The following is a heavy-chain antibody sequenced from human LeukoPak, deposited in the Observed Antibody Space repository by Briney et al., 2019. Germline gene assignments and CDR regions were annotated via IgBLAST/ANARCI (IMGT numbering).Heavy chain of an antibody. J-gene: IGHJ4*02. CDR3: ARDRRGYDFWSGYYVNYFDY. Sequence: GRSLRLSCAASGFTFSSYGMHWVRQAPGKGLEWVAVISYDGSNKYYADSVKGRFTISRDNAKNSLYLQMNSLRAEDTALYHCARDRRGYDFWSGYYVNYFDYWGQGTLVTVSS. CDR1: GFTFSSYG. CDR2: ISYDGSNK. D-gene: IGHD3-3*01. V-gene: IGHV3-30*03.